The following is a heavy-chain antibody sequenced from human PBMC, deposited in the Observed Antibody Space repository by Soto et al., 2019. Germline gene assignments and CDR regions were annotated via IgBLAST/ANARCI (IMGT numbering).Heavy chain of an antibody. V-gene: IGHV4-34*01. CDR2: INHSGST. J-gene: IGHJ4*02. D-gene: IGHD3-22*01. CDR1: GGSFSGYY. Sequence: SETLSLTCAVYGGSFSGYYWSWIRQPPGKGLEWIGEINHSGSTNYNPSLKSRVTISVDTSKNQFSLKLSSVTAADTAVYYCARGFILDYYDSSGYPPHYWGQGTLVTVSS. CDR3: ARGFILDYYDSSGYPPHY.